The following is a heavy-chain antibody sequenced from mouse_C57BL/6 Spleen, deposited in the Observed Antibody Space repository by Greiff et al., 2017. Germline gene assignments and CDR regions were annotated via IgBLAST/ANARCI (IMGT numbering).Heavy chain of an antibody. V-gene: IGHV2-2*01. CDR2: IWRGGST. CDR1: GFSLTSYG. CDR3: ARNPLDYYAMDY. Sequence: VQLQQSGPGLVQPSQSLSITCTVSGFSLTSYGVHWVRQSPGKGLEWLGVIWRGGSTDYNAAFISRLSISKDNSKRQVFFKMNSLQADDTAIYYCARNPLDYYAMDYWGQGTSVTVSS. J-gene: IGHJ4*01.